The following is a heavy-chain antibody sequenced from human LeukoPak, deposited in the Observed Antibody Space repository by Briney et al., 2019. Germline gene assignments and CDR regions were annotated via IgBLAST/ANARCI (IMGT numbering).Heavy chain of an antibody. J-gene: IGHJ4*02. CDR3: ARITMVRGVTLFDY. D-gene: IGHD3-10*01. CDR2: IYPGDSDT. V-gene: IGHV5-51*01. CDR1: GYSFTSYW. Sequence: GESLKISCKGSGYSFTSYWIGWVRQMPGKVLEWMGIIYPGDSDTRYSPSFQGQVTISADKSISTAYLQWSSLKASYTAMYYCARITMVRGVTLFDYWGQGTLVTVSS.